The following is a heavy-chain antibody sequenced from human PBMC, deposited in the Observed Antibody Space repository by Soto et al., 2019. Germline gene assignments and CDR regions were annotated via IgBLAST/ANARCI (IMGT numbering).Heavy chain of an antibody. CDR2: ISYDGSDK. CDR1: GFPFTSYG. D-gene: IGHD3-10*01. Sequence: QVQLVESGGGVVQPGRSLRLSCEASGFPFTSYGMHLVGEGPDKGLEWVAIISYDGSDKYYADSVKGRLTISRDNSKNTLYLQMNRLRPEDTALYYCVGGQYYFDYRGQGTLVIVSS. CDR3: VGGQYYFDY. V-gene: IGHV3-30*03. J-gene: IGHJ4*02.